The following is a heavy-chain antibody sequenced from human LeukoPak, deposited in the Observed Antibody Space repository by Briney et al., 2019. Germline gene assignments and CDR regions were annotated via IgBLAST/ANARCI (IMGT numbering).Heavy chain of an antibody. CDR2: ISGSGGSK. J-gene: IGHJ3*02. CDR3: AKGLGAVAGEAFDI. V-gene: IGHV3-23*01. Sequence: PGGSLRLSCAASGFTFSSYAMSWVRQAPGKGLEWVSLISGSGGSKYYADSVKGRFTFSRDNSKKTMYLQMNSLRAEDTAVYCCAKGLGAVAGEAFDIWGQGTTVTVSS. D-gene: IGHD6-19*01. CDR1: GFTFSSYA.